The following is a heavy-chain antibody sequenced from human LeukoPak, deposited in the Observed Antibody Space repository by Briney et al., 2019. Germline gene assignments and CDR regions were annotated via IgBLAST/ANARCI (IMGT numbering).Heavy chain of an antibody. V-gene: IGHV4-59*08. Sequence: PSETLSLTCTVSGGSINNYYWSWIRQSPGKGLEWIGYMYYNGRTDYNPSLKSRVTISVDTPKNQFSLNLSSVTAADTAVYYCARTNIRSYNVADYWGQGTLVTVSS. D-gene: IGHD1-26*01. CDR1: GGSINNYY. J-gene: IGHJ4*02. CDR3: ARTNIRSYNVADY. CDR2: MYYNGRT.